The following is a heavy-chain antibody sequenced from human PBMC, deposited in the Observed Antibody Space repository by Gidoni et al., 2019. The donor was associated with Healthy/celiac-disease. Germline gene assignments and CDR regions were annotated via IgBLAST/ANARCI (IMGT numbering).Heavy chain of an antibody. CDR2: IIPILGIA. CDR3: ASLNGAARDGNDY. J-gene: IGHJ4*02. Sequence: QVQLVQSGAEVKKPGSSVTVSCKAYGGTFSSYAISWVRQAPGHGLEWMGRIIPILGIANYAQKFQSRVTITADKSTSTAYMELSSLRSEDTAVYYCASLNGAARDGNDYWGQGTLVTVSS. V-gene: IGHV1-69*04. D-gene: IGHD1-1*01. CDR1: GGTFSSYA.